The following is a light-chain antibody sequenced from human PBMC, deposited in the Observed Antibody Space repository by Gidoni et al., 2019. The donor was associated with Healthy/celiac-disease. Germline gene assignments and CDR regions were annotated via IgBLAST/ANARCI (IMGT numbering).Light chain of an antibody. J-gene: IGLJ2*01. V-gene: IGLV3-1*01. CDR3: QAWDSSLGVV. CDR2: QDS. Sequence: SYELTPPPSVSVSPGQTASITCSGDKLGDKYACWYQQKPGQSPVLVIYQDSKRPSGIPERFSGSNSGNTATLTISGTQAMDEADYYCQAWDSSLGVVFGGGTKLTVL. CDR1: KLGDKY.